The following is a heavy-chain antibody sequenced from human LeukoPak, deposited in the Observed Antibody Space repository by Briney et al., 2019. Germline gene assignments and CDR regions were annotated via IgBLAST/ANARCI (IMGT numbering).Heavy chain of an antibody. Sequence: GGSLRLSCAASGFIFSSYGMHWVRQAPGKGLEWVAVISYDGGNKYYADSVKGRFTISRDNSKNTLYLQMNSLRAEDTAVYYCAKDGLGYYYDSSGRDAFDIWGQGTMVTVSS. D-gene: IGHD3-22*01. J-gene: IGHJ3*02. CDR2: ISYDGGNK. V-gene: IGHV3-30*18. CDR1: GFIFSSYG. CDR3: AKDGLGYYYDSSGRDAFDI.